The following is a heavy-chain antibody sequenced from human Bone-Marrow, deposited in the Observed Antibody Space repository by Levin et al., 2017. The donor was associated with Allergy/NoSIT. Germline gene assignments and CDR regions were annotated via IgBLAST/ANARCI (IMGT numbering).Heavy chain of an antibody. J-gene: IGHJ6*03. CDR1: GFTFGDYA. CDR2: IRSKAYGGTT. D-gene: IGHD3-10*01. V-gene: IGHV3-49*03. Sequence: PGGSLRLSCTASGFTFGDYAMSWFRQAPGKGLEWVGFIRSKAYGGTTEYAASVKGRFTISRDDAKSIAYLQMNSLKNEDTAVYYCTRVDGYYGSGRAYYYYMDVWGKGTTVTVSS. CDR3: TRVDGYYGSGRAYYYYMDV.